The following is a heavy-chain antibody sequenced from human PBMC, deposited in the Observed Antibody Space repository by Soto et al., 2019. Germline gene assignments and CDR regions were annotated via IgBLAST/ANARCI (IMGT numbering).Heavy chain of an antibody. J-gene: IGHJ4*02. D-gene: IGHD6-19*01. Sequence: SQTLSLTCAISGDSVSSDNAALNLIMSSPSRGLEWLGRTYYRSNWRHDYAVSVRSRITVNPDTSKNHFSLQLNSVTPDDTAVYYCARGVAGSGFDLWGQGTLVTVSS. CDR1: GDSVSSDNAA. CDR2: TYYRSNWRH. CDR3: ARGVAGSGFDL. V-gene: IGHV6-1*01.